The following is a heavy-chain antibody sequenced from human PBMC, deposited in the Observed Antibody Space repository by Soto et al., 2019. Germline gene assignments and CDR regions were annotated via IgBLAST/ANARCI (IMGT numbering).Heavy chain of an antibody. V-gene: IGHV1-3*05. CDR2: INAGNGNT. J-gene: IGHJ4*02. CDR3: ARGSGVVVTD. Sequence: QVQLVQSGAEEKKPGASVKVSCKASGYTFTSYAMHWVRQAPGQRLEWMGWINAGNGNTKYSQKFQGRVTFXXDTSASTAYMELSSLRSEDTAVYYCARGSGVVVTDWGQGTLVTVSS. CDR1: GYTFTSYA. D-gene: IGHD2-2*01.